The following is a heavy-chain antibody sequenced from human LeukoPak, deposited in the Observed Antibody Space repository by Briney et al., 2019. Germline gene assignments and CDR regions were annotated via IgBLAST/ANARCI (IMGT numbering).Heavy chain of an antibody. CDR3: VIEKSGGTYDY. J-gene: IGHJ4*02. Sequence: ASVEVSCKASGYTFTAYYIQWVRQAPGQGLGWMGTFRPGDIRTTYAQKFQGRVTMTRGMSKTTGYMTLSSLRSEDTAVYYCVIEKSGGTYDYRGQGTLVTVCS. V-gene: IGHV1-46*01. CDR2: FRPGDIRT. D-gene: IGHD3-16*01. CDR1: GYTFTAYY.